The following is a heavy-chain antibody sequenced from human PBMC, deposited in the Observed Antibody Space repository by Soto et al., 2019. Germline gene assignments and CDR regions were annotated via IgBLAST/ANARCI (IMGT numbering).Heavy chain of an antibody. Sequence: QVQLVESGGGVVQPGGSLRLSCAASGFSFSRYGIHWVRQAPGKGLEWVAVISKDGGDKEYAESVKGRCTISRENSKSTVYLQMNSLRVEDTAVYYCAKDGYKYKYCSDYWGQGTLVTVSS. J-gene: IGHJ4*02. CDR3: AKDGYKYKYCSDY. CDR2: ISKDGGDK. V-gene: IGHV3-30*18. D-gene: IGHD5-18*01. CDR1: GFSFSRYG.